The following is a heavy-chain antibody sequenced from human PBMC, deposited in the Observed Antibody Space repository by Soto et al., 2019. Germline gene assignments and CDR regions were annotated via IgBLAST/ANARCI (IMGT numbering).Heavy chain of an antibody. J-gene: IGHJ3*02. CDR2: IGSRTSDI. CDR3: VRDYYDTSGYPNTFDM. Sequence: GGSLRLSCAASGFTLSRHTVNWVRQAPGKGLEWVSFIGSRTSDIYYADSVKGRFTISRDNAKNSLYLDLTRLRAEDTAVYFCVRDYYDTSGYPNTFDMWGQGTMVTVSS. V-gene: IGHV3-21*01. CDR1: GFTLSRHT. D-gene: IGHD3-22*01.